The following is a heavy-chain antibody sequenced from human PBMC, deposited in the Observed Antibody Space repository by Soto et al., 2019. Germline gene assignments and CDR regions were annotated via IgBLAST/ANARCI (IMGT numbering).Heavy chain of an antibody. D-gene: IGHD4-17*01. J-gene: IGHJ4*02. CDR2: IRSKSNSYAT. CDR3: IVMTVLTTWSSY. V-gene: IGHV3-73*02. CDR1: GFTFSGSA. Sequence: EVQLVESGGGLVQPGGSLKLSCAASGFTFSGSAMHWVRQASGKGLEWVGRIRSKSNSYATEFAATVRGRFTISRDDSKNTAYLQMNSLKTEDTAVYYCIVMTVLTTWSSYWGQGTLVTVSS.